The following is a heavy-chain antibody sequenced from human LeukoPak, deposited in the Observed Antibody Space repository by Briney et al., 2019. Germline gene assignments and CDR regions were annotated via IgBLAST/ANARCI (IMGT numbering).Heavy chain of an antibody. Sequence: GGSLRLSCAASGFTFSSYSMNWVRQAPGKGLEWASSISSSSSYIYYADSVKGRFTISRDNAKNSLYLQMNSLRAEDTAVYYCAREVYCSSTSCREYFQHWGQGTLVTVSS. V-gene: IGHV3-21*01. CDR2: ISSSSSYI. CDR1: GFTFSSYS. CDR3: AREVYCSSTSCREYFQH. J-gene: IGHJ1*01. D-gene: IGHD2-2*01.